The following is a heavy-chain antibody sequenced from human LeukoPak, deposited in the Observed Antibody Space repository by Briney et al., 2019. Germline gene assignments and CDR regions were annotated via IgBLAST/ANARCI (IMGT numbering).Heavy chain of an antibody. CDR2: MNPNSGNT. J-gene: IGHJ5*02. V-gene: IGHV1-8*01. CDR3: AREHYYDSSGYLNWFDP. Sequence: ASVKVSCKASGYTFTSYDINWARQATGQGLEWMGWMNPNSGNTGYAQKFQGRVTMTRNTSISTAYMELSSLRSEDTAVYYCAREHYYDSSGYLNWFDPWGQGTLVTVSS. CDR1: GYTFTSYD. D-gene: IGHD3-22*01.